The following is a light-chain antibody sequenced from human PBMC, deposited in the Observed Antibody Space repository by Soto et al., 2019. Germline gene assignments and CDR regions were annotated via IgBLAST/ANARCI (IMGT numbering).Light chain of an antibody. Sequence: QSALTQPASVSGSPGQSITISCTGTSSDVGGYNYVSWYQQHPGKAPKLMIYDVNNRPSGVSNRFSASKSGNTASLTISGLQAEDEADYYCSSYTSSSVIFGGGNKLTVL. CDR1: SSDVGGYNY. V-gene: IGLV2-14*01. J-gene: IGLJ2*01. CDR2: DVN. CDR3: SSYTSSSVI.